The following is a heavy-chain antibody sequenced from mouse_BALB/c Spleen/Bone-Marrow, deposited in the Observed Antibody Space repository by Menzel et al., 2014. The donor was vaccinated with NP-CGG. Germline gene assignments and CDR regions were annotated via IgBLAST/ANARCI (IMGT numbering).Heavy chain of an antibody. J-gene: IGHJ4*01. CDR2: INPDSSTI. CDR1: GFDFSRYW. D-gene: IGHD1-1*01. V-gene: IGHV4-1*02. Sequence: EVQLQQSGGGLVQPGGSLKLSCAASGFDFSRYWMGWVRQAPGRGLKWIGEINPDSSTINYTPSLKDKFIISRDNAKNALYLQMSKVRSEDTALYYCARLGYYGMMAYWGQGTSVTASS. CDR3: ARLGYYGMMAY.